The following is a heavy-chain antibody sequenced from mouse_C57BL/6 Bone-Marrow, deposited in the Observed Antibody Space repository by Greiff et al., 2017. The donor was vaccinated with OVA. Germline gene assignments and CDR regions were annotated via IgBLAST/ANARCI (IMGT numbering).Heavy chain of an antibody. J-gene: IGHJ2*01. D-gene: IGHD2-3*01. CDR1: GYTFTNYW. Sequence: QVHVKQSGAELVRPGTSVKMSCKASGYTFTNYWIGWAKQRPGHGLEWIGDIYPGGGYTNYNEKFKGKATLTADKSSSTAYMQFSSLTSEDSAIYYCAIYDGYYGYFDYWGQGTTLTVSS. CDR3: AIYDGYYGYFDY. CDR2: IYPGGGYT. V-gene: IGHV1-63*01.